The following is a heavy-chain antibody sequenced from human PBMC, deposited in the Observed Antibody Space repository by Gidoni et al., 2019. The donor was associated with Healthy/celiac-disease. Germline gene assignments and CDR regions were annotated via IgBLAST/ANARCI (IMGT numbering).Heavy chain of an antibody. CDR2: INHSGST. Sequence: QVQLQQWGAGLLKPSETLSLTCAVYGGSFSGYYWSWIRQPPGKGLEWIGEINHSGSTNYNPSLKSRVTISVDTSKNQFSLKLSSVTAADTAVYYCARGRWLVYYYYGMDVWGQGTTVTVSS. J-gene: IGHJ6*02. CDR3: ARGRWLVYYYYGMDV. D-gene: IGHD6-19*01. CDR1: GGSFSGYY. V-gene: IGHV4-34*01.